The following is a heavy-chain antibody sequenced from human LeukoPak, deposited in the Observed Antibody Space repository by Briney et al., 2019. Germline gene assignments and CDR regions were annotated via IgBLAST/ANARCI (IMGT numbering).Heavy chain of an antibody. Sequence: PGGSLRLSCAVSGFTFSNYAMSWVRQAPGKGLEWVLGISPSGATTYYVDSVKGRFAISRDNSKNSLYLQMSSLRAEDTAVYYCAKARGVQTPDYWGQGTLVTVSS. CDR2: ISPSGATT. CDR1: GFTFSNYA. D-gene: IGHD3-10*01. CDR3: AKARGVQTPDY. J-gene: IGHJ4*02. V-gene: IGHV3-23*01.